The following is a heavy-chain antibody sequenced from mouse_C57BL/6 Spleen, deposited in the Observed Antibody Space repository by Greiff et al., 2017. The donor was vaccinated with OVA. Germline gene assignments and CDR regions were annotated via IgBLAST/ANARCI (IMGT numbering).Heavy chain of an antibody. Sequence: VKLQQPGAELVRPGSSVKLSCKASGYTFTSYWMDWVKQRPGQGLEWIGNLYPSDSETHYNQKFKDKATLTVDKSSSTAYMQLSSLTSEDSAVYYCARRYYGSSYYFDYWGQGTTLTVSS. CDR1: GYTFTSYW. CDR3: ARRYYGSSYYFDY. CDR2: LYPSDSET. D-gene: IGHD1-1*01. J-gene: IGHJ2*01. V-gene: IGHV1-61*01.